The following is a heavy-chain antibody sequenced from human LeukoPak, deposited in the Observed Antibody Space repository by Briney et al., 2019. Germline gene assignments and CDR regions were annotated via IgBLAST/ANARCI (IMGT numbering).Heavy chain of an antibody. D-gene: IGHD1-26*01. Sequence: PSETLSLTCTVSGGSISSYYWSWLRQPAGKGLEWIGRIYTSGSTHYNPSLKSRVTMSADTSNNQFSLKLSSVTAADTAVYYCARGGGSYYFGFWGQGTLVTVSS. CDR1: GGSISSYY. V-gene: IGHV4-4*07. J-gene: IGHJ4*02. CDR3: ARGGGSYYFGF. CDR2: IYTSGST.